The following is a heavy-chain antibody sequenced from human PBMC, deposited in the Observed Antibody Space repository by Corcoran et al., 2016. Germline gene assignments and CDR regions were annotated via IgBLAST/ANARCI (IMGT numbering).Heavy chain of an antibody. CDR3: ARLLYDFWNAYSTFDF. D-gene: IGHD3-3*01. CDR1: GGSIRSSSYY. Sequence: QLQLQESGPGQVKPSETLSLTCTVSGGSIRSSSYYWGWIRQPPGKGLEWIGSIYYSGSTYYHPSLKSRVSISIDKSNNQFSLKLSSVTAADTAVYYCARLLYDFWNAYSTFDFWGQGTMVTVSS. J-gene: IGHJ3*01. V-gene: IGHV4-39*07. CDR2: IYYSGST.